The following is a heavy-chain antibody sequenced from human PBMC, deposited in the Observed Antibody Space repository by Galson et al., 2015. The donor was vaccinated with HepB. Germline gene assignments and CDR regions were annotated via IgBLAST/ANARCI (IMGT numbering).Heavy chain of an antibody. D-gene: IGHD5-24*01. CDR3: ASDGRDGYNSRFDY. V-gene: IGHV3-66*01. CDR2: IYSGGST. J-gene: IGHJ4*02. CDR1: GFTVSSNY. Sequence: SLRLSCAASGFTVSSNYMSWVRQAPGKGLEWVSVIYSGGSTYYADSVKGRFTISRDNSKNTLYLQMNSLRAEDTAVYYCASDGRDGYNSRFDYWGQGTLVTVSS.